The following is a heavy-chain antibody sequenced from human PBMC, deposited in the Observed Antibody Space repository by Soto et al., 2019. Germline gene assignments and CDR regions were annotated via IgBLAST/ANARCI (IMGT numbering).Heavy chain of an antibody. V-gene: IGHV4-39*01. Sequence: SETLSLTCTVSGDSITNNNFYWVWVRQPPGKGLDWIGNIYYLGNTFYNPSLRSRVTISADTSKNQFSLNLSSVTAADTAVYYCARFVVTATRHADFDFWGQGTLVSVSS. CDR3: ARFVVTATRHADFDF. J-gene: IGHJ4*02. D-gene: IGHD2-21*02. CDR2: IYYLGNT. CDR1: GDSITNNNFY.